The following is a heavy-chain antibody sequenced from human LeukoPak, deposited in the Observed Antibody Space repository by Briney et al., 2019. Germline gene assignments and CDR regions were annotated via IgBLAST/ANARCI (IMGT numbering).Heavy chain of an antibody. Sequence: SETLSLTCTVSGGSISSYCWSWIRQPPGKGLEWIGYIYYSGSTNYNPSLKSRVTISVDTSKNQFSLKLSSVTAADTAVYYCARQQDYGVPLDYWGQGTLVTVSS. CDR1: GGSISSYC. CDR3: ARQQDYGVPLDY. D-gene: IGHD4-17*01. CDR2: IYYSGST. J-gene: IGHJ4*02. V-gene: IGHV4-59*08.